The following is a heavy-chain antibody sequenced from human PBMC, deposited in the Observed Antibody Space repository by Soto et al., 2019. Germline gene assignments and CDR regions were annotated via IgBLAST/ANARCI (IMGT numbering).Heavy chain of an antibody. D-gene: IGHD4-17*01. CDR1: GGSISSYY. CDR3: ARHFYGDYEYDDY. CDR2: IYYSGST. J-gene: IGHJ4*02. V-gene: IGHV4-59*08. Sequence: SETLSLTCTVSGGSISSYYWSWIRQPPGKGLEWIGYIYYSGSTNYNPSLKSRVTISVDTSKNQFSLKLSSVTAADTAVYYCARHFYGDYEYDDYWGQGTLVTVSS.